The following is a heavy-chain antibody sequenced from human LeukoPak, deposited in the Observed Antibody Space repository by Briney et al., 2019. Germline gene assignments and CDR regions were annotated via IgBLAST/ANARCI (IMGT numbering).Heavy chain of an antibody. J-gene: IGHJ5*02. CDR1: GFTFSSYE. D-gene: IGHD5-24*01. CDR2: ISSSGSTI. CDR3: ARVGDGYNYHA. Sequence: GGSLRLSCAAPGFTFSSYEMNWVRQAPGKGLEWVSYISSSGSTIYYADSVKGRFTISRDNAKNSLYLQMNSLRAEDTAVYYCARVGDGYNYHAWGQGTLVTVSS. V-gene: IGHV3-48*03.